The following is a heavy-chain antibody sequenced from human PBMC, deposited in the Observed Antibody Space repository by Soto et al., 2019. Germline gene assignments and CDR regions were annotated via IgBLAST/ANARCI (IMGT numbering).Heavy chain of an antibody. J-gene: IGHJ6*04. Sequence: QVQLVQSGAEVKQPGSSVKVSCKASGGTFSRYAISWVRQAPGQGLEWMGGIIPMFGTADHTQKFQGRVTNTAVEASTAVKMVLCRLRSEDTAIYYCARGFSYGNIFYYYDGREVWGVGTTVTVSS. D-gene: IGHD5-18*01. V-gene: IGHV1-69*01. CDR1: GGTFSRYA. CDR3: ARGFSYGNIFYYYDGREV. CDR2: IIPMFGTA.